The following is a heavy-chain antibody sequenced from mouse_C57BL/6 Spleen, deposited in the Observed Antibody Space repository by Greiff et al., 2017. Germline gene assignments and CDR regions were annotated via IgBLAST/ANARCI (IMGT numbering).Heavy chain of an antibody. V-gene: IGHV1-50*01. CDR3: ARGAYYGSSHYWYFDV. J-gene: IGHJ1*03. CDR1: GYTFTSYW. Sequence: QVQLQQPGAELVKPGASVKLSCKASGYTFTSYWMQWVKQRPGQGLEWIGEIDPSDSYTNYNQKFKGKATLTADKSSSTAYMQLSSLTYEDSAVXYCARGAYYGSSHYWYFDVWGTGTTVTVSS. D-gene: IGHD1-1*01. CDR2: IDPSDSYT.